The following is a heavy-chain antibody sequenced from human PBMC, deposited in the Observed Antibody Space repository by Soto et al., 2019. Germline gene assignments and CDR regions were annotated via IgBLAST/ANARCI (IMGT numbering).Heavy chain of an antibody. CDR1: GFTFSSYS. Sequence: EVQLVESGGGLVQPGGSLRLSCAASGFTFSSYSMNWVRQAPGKGLEWVSYISSSSSTIYYADSVKGRFTISRDNAKNSLYLQMNSLRDEDTAVYYCARDGFGALAAAGNAAGWFDPWGQGTLVTVSS. CDR2: ISSSSSTI. V-gene: IGHV3-48*02. J-gene: IGHJ5*02. CDR3: ARDGFGALAAAGNAAGWFDP. D-gene: IGHD6-13*01.